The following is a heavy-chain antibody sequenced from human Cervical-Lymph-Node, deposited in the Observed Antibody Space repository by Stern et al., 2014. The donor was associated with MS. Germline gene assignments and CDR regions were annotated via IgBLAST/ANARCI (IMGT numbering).Heavy chain of an antibody. CDR3: ARGRGFNWFDP. V-gene: IGHV1-46*01. J-gene: IGHJ5*02. CDR2: IDHSGGGT. Sequence: VQLVESGAEVKKPGASVKVSCKASGYSLSHYYFHWVRQAPGQGLEWMGMIDHSGGGTSYAKKFQGRVTMTSDTSATTVYMELSGLRSDDTAVFYCARGRGFNWFDPWGQGTLVTVSS. CDR1: GYSLSHYY.